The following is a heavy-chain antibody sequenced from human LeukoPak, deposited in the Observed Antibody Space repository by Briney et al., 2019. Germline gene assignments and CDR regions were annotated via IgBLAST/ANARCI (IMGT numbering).Heavy chain of an antibody. CDR1: GFTFSSCW. Sequence: GGPLRLSCAASGFTFSSCWMTWVRQAPGKGLEWVANIKQDGNEKYYVDSVKGRFTISRDNAKNSLYLQMNSLRAEDTAVYYCARDHSGAAFWYGMDVWGQGTTVTVSS. CDR3: ARDHSGAAFWYGMDV. D-gene: IGHD2/OR15-2a*01. V-gene: IGHV3-7*05. CDR2: IKQDGNEK. J-gene: IGHJ6*02.